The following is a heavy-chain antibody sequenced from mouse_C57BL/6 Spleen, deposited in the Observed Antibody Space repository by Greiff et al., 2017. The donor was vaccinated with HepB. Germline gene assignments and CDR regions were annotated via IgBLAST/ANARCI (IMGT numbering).Heavy chain of an antibody. V-gene: IGHV2-2*01. Sequence: QVHVKQSGPGLVQPSQSLSITCTVSGFSLTSYGVHWVRQSPGKGLEWLGVIWSGGSTDYNAAFISRLSISKDNSKSQVFFKMNSLQADDTAIYYCARKETTVVAYYAMDYWGQGTSVTVSS. D-gene: IGHD1-1*01. CDR3: ARKETTVVAYYAMDY. J-gene: IGHJ4*01. CDR2: IWSGGST. CDR1: GFSLTSYG.